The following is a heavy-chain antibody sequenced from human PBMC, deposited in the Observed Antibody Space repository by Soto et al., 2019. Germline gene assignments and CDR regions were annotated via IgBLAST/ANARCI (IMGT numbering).Heavy chain of an antibody. CDR1: GGTFSSYA. CDR3: ARDPTSYDFWSGYYRGYGMDV. CDR2: IIPIFGTA. J-gene: IGHJ6*02. Sequence: QVQLVQSGAEVKKPGSSVKVSCKASGGTFSSYAISWVRQAPGQGLEWMGGIIPIFGTANYAQKFQGRVTITADESTSTAYMELSSLRSEDTAVYYCARDPTSYDFWSGYYRGYGMDVCGQGTTVTVSS. D-gene: IGHD3-3*01. V-gene: IGHV1-69*01.